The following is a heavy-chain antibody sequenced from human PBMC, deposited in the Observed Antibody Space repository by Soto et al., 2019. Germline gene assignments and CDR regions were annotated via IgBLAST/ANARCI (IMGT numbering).Heavy chain of an antibody. V-gene: IGHV1-8*02. CDR1: GYTFTSYA. Sequence: ASVKVSCKPSGYTFTSYAMHWVRQAPAQGLEWMGWMNPNSGNTGYAQKFQGRVTMTRNTSISTAYMELSSLRSEDTAVYYCARGYCSSTSYDYYYMDVWGKGTTVTVSS. CDR3: ARGYCSSTSYDYYYMDV. J-gene: IGHJ6*03. CDR2: MNPNSGNT. D-gene: IGHD2-2*01.